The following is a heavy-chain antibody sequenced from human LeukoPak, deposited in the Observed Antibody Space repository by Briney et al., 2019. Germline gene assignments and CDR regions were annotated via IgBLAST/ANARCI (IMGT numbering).Heavy chain of an antibody. Sequence: GGSLRLSCAASGFTFSSYTMSWVRQAPGKGLEWVPTITTSDGNTYYADSVKGRFTVSRDNSKNTLFLQMNSLRAEDTAVYYCAKDGGLWVSAHWGDSWGRGTLVTVSS. CDR1: GFTFSSYT. CDR2: ITTSDGNT. V-gene: IGHV3-23*01. CDR3: AKDGGLWVSAHWGDS. D-gene: IGHD7-27*01. J-gene: IGHJ4*02.